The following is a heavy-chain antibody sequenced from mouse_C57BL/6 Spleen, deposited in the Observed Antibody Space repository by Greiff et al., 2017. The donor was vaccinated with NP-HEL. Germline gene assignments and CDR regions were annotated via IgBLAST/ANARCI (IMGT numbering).Heavy chain of an antibody. J-gene: IGHJ2*01. D-gene: IGHD1-1*01. CDR2: ISSGGSYT. CDR1: GFTFSSYG. CDR3: ARRAVGSSYYFDY. Sequence: EVQLVESGGDLVKPGGSLKLSCAASGFTFSSYGMSWVRQTPDKRLEWVATISSGGSYTYYPDSVKGRFTISRDNAKNTLYLQMSSLKSEDTAMYYCARRAVGSSYYFDYWGQGTTLTVSS. V-gene: IGHV5-6*01.